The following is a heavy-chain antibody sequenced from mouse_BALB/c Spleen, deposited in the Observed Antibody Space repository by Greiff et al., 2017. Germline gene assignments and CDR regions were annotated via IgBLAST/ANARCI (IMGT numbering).Heavy chain of an antibody. V-gene: IGHV5-12-1*01. CDR1: GFAFSSYD. Sequence: EVKVEESGGGLVKPGGSLKLSCAASGFAFSSYDMSWVRQTPEKRLEWVAYISSGGGSTYYPDTVKGRFTISRDNAKNTLYLQMSSLKSEDTAMYYCARPLTWFAYWGQGTLVTVSA. CDR2: ISSGGGST. CDR3: ARPLTWFAY. J-gene: IGHJ3*01.